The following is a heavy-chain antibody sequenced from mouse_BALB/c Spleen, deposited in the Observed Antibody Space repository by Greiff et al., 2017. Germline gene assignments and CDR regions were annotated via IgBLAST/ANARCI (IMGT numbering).Heavy chain of an antibody. CDR1: GFTFSSYY. Sequence: VKLLQSGGGLVKLGGSLKLSCAASGFTFSSYYMSWVRQTPEKRLELVAAINSNGGSTYYPDTVKGRFTISRDNAKNTLYMQRSSLKSEDTALYDGAGHDYYDYAVWYFDVWGAGTTVTVSA. D-gene: IGHD2-4*01. CDR3: AGHDYYDYAVWYFDV. V-gene: IGHV5-6-2*01. CDR2: INSNGGST. J-gene: IGHJ1*01.